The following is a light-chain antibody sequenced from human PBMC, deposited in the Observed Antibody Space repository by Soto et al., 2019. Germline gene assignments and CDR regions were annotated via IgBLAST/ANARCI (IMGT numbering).Light chain of an antibody. J-gene: IGLJ2*01. CDR2: DVS. Sequence: QSALTQPASVSGSPGQSITISCTGTSSDVGGYKYVSWYQQHPGKAPKLMIYDVSNRPSGVYNRFSGSKSGNTASLTISGLQAEDEADYYCSSYTSSSTGVFGGGTKLTVL. CDR1: SSDVGGYKY. CDR3: SSYTSSSTGV. V-gene: IGLV2-14*01.